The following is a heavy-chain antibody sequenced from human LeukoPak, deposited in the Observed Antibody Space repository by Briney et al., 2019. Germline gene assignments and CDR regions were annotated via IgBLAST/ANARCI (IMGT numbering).Heavy chain of an antibody. CDR2: INHSGST. V-gene: IGHV4-34*01. D-gene: IGHD4-17*01. J-gene: IGHJ4*02. CDR3: ARGTMTTVTYYFDY. CDR1: GGSFSGYY. Sequence: TSETLSLTCAVYGGSFSGYYWSWIRQPPGKGLEWIGEINHSGSTNYNPSLKSRVTISVDTSKNQFSLKLSSVTAADTAVYYCARGTMTTVTYYFDYWGQGTLVTVSP.